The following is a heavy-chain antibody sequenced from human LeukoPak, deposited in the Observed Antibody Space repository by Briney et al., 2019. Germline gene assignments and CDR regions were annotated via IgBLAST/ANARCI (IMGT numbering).Heavy chain of an antibody. D-gene: IGHD2-21*02. Sequence: SVKVSCKASGGTFSSYAISWVRQAPGQGLEWMGRIIPIFGIANYAQKFQGRVTITADKSTSTAYMELSSLRSEDTAVYYCASEVTARSVMGGWFDPWGQGTLVTVSS. CDR2: IIPIFGIA. V-gene: IGHV1-69*04. J-gene: IGHJ5*02. CDR1: GGTFSSYA. CDR3: ASEVTARSVMGGWFDP.